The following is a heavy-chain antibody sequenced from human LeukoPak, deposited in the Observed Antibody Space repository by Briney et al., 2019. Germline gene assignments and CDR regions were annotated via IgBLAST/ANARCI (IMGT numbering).Heavy chain of an antibody. V-gene: IGHV3-23*01. CDR1: GFTFSSYA. CDR3: AKGFLEWLRFDP. J-gene: IGHJ5*02. D-gene: IGHD3-3*01. Sequence: GGSLRLSCAASGFTFSSYAMSWVRQAPGKGLEWVSAISGSGGSTYYADSVKGRFTISRDNSKNTLYLQMNSLRAGDTAVYYCAKGFLEWLRFDPWGQGTLVTVSS. CDR2: ISGSGGST.